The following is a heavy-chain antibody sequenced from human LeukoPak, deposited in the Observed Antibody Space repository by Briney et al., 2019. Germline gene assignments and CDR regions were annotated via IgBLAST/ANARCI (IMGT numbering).Heavy chain of an antibody. D-gene: IGHD3-22*01. Sequence: GGSLRLSCAASGFTFSSYAMSWVRQAPGKGLEWVSGISGSGVSTYFADSVKGRFTISRDNSKNTLYLQMNSLRAEDTAVYYCAKGFYDASGYREPSDYWGQGTLVTVSS. J-gene: IGHJ4*02. CDR1: GFTFSSYA. CDR2: ISGSGVST. CDR3: AKGFYDASGYREPSDY. V-gene: IGHV3-23*01.